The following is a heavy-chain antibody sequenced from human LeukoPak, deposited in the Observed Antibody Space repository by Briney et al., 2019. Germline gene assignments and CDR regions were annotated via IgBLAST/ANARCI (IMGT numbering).Heavy chain of an antibody. J-gene: IGHJ4*02. D-gene: IGHD3-16*01. Sequence: PSETLSLTCTVSGGSINSYYWSWIRQPPGRGLEWIGDIYYSGSTIYNPSFKSRVTISVDTSKNQFSLNLRSVTAADTAVYYCARIDYATFDCWGPGTLVTVSS. CDR1: GGSINSYY. V-gene: IGHV4-59*01. CDR2: IYYSGST. CDR3: ARIDYATFDC.